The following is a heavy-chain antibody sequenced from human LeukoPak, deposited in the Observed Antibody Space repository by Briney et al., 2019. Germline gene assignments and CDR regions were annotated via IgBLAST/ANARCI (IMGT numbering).Heavy chain of an antibody. CDR3: ARASQRTSITMVRGHKGDWFDP. CDR1: GFSFITYA. CDR2: VSGNGGRT. V-gene: IGHV3-23*01. Sequence: GGSLRLSCAASGFSFITYAMSWVRQTPGKGLEWVSTVSGNGGRTFYADSVKGRFTISRDNSKNTLYLQMNSLRSEDTAVYYCARASQRTSITMVRGHKGDWFDPWGQGTLVTVSS. D-gene: IGHD3-10*01. J-gene: IGHJ5*02.